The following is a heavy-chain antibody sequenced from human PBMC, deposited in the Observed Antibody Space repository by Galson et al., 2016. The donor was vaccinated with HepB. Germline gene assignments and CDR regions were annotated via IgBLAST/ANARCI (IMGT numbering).Heavy chain of an antibody. V-gene: IGHV5-51*01. CDR2: IYPGESET. D-gene: IGHD2-21*01. CDR3: ANLGYCGSDSCYRVY. J-gene: IGHJ4*01. Sequence: QSGAEVKQPGESLTISCQGSGYRFTTSWIGWVRQMPGQGLEWMGIIYPGESETRYSPSFQGQVTISADNSTSTAYLQWSSLTASDTAVYYCANLGYCGSDSCYRVYWGPGALVTVSS. CDR1: GYRFTTSW.